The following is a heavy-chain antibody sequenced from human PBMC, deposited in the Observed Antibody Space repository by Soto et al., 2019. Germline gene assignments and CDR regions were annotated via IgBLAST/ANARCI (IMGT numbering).Heavy chain of an antibody. J-gene: IGHJ5*02. D-gene: IGHD3-10*01. Sequence: GASVKVSCKASGGTFSSYAISWVRQAPGQGLEWMGGIIPIFGTANYAQKFQGRVTITADDSTSTAYMELSSLRSEDTAVYYCARDGEITVVRGVSPTHWFDPWGQGTLVTVSS. CDR1: GGTFSSYA. V-gene: IGHV1-69*13. CDR2: IIPIFGTA. CDR3: ARDGEITVVRGVSPTHWFDP.